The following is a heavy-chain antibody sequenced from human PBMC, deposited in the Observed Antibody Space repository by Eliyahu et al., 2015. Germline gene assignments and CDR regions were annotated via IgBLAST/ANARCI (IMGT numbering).Heavy chain of an antibody. CDR3: ARRGAAGYSSIDFDF. D-gene: IGHD6-13*01. CDR1: GYXFAXNW. CDR2: IYPGXXDT. V-gene: IGHV5-51*01. Sequence: EVQLVQSGAEVKXPGESLKISXKGSGYXFAXNWIGWVRQMPGKGXEWMGIIYPGXXDTRYSPSFQGQVTISADKSITTAYLHWSSLKASDTAIYFCARRGAAGYSSIDFDFWGQGTLVTVSS. J-gene: IGHJ4*02.